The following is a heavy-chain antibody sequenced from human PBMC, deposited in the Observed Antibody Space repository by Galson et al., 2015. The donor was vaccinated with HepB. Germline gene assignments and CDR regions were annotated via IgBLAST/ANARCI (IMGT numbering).Heavy chain of an antibody. Sequence: SLRLSCAASGFTFSSYGMHWVRQAPGKGLEWVAVISYDGSNKYYADSVKGRFTISRDNSKNTLYLQMNSLRAEDTAVYYCARAFGVVTVFDYWGQGTLVTVSS. CDR2: ISYDGSNK. CDR1: GFTFSSYG. V-gene: IGHV3-30*03. CDR3: ARAFGVVTVFDY. J-gene: IGHJ4*02. D-gene: IGHD3-3*01.